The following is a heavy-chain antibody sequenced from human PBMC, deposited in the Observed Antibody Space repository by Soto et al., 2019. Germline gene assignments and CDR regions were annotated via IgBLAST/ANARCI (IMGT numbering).Heavy chain of an antibody. V-gene: IGHV3-30-3*01. J-gene: IGHJ4*02. CDR2: MSYDGSDK. CDR1: GFMFTGYA. Sequence: GGSLRLSCEASGFMFTGYAMHWVRQAPGKGLEWVAVMSYDGSDKFYRASVKGRFTISRDISKNTLFLEVTSLRPEDTALYFCARGRGLAARPQHLDYWGQGTLVTVSS. D-gene: IGHD6-6*01. CDR3: ARGRGLAARPQHLDY.